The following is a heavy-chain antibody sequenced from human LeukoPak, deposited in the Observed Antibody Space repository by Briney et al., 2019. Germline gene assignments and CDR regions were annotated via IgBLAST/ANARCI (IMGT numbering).Heavy chain of an antibody. CDR3: ARFGYVAAVDV. Sequence: TGGSLRLSCAASGFSFSVYWMTWVRQAPGTGLEWVANINPAGSETYYVDPVKGRFSISRDNAKNLVYLQMNSLRAEDTAVYHCARFGYVAAVDVWGQGTPVIVSS. J-gene: IGHJ4*02. D-gene: IGHD2-15*01. CDR1: GFSFSVYW. V-gene: IGHV3-7*01. CDR2: INPAGSET.